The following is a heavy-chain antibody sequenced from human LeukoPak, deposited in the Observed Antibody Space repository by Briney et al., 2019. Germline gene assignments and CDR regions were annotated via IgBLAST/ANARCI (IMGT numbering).Heavy chain of an antibody. CDR3: ARDRELYDGWEPFDY. Sequence: ASVTVSCKASGYTFTGYYMHWVRQAPGQGLEWMGWINPNSGGTNYAQKFQGRVTMTRDTSISTAYMELSRLRSDDTAVYYCARDRELYDGWEPFDYWGQGTLVTVSS. CDR2: INPNSGGT. D-gene: IGHD3-10*01. V-gene: IGHV1-2*02. J-gene: IGHJ4*02. CDR1: GYTFTGYY.